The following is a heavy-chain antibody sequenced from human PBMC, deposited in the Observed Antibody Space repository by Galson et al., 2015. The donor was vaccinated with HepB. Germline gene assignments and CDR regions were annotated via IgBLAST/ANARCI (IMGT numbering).Heavy chain of an antibody. CDR2: IKEDGSEK. J-gene: IGHJ4*02. V-gene: IGHV3-7*03. Sequence: SLRLSCAASGFTLSSYWMTWVRQAPGKGLDWVAAIKEDGSEKYYVDSVKGRFTISSDNAKNSVYLQMSSLRAEDTAVYYCARSGYRGYYDYWGQGTLVTVSS. CDR1: GFTLSSYW. D-gene: IGHD5-18*01. CDR3: ARSGYRGYYDY.